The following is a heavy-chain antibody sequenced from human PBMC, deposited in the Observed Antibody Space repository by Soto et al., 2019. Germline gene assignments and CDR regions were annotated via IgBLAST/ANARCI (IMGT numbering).Heavy chain of an antibody. CDR2: IYWDDDR. Sequence: QITLKESGPTRVKPTQILALTCTFSGFSLSTSGVGVGWNRQPPGKDLECLGMIYWDDDRRYSPSLKSRLTMTKDTSNNEVVLTMTNMDPVDTGTDYCPHRRIGDVSGGDVGECDYRGQGTLVTVSS. CDR3: PHRRIGDVSGGDVGECDY. J-gene: IGHJ4*01. D-gene: IGHD3-10*01. V-gene: IGHV2-5*02. CDR1: GFSLSTSGVG.